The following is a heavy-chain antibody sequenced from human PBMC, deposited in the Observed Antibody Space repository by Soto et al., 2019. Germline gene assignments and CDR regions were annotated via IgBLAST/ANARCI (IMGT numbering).Heavy chain of an antibody. CDR2: ISAYNGNT. Sequence: QVQLVQSGAEVKKPGASVKVSCKASGYTFTSYGISWVRQAPGQGLEWMGWISAYNGNTNYAQKLQGRVNMTTDTPTSTAYMELRSLRSDDTAVYYCARDPYYDILTGYSLRFDYWGQGTLLTVSS. CDR1: GYTFTSYG. J-gene: IGHJ4*02. V-gene: IGHV1-18*01. D-gene: IGHD3-9*01. CDR3: ARDPYYDILTGYSLRFDY.